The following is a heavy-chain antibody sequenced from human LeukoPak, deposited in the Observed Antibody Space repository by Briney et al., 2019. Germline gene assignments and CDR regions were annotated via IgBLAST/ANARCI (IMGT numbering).Heavy chain of an antibody. D-gene: IGHD2-15*01. V-gene: IGHV3-11*01. Sequence: PGGSLRLSCAASGFTFSDYYMSWIRQAPGKGLEWVSYISCSGSTIYYADSVKGRFTISRDNAKNSLYLQMNSLRAEDTAVYYCARWRCSGGSCYSGYFDYWGQGTLVTVSS. CDR2: ISCSGSTI. CDR3: ARWRCSGGSCYSGYFDY. CDR1: GFTFSDYY. J-gene: IGHJ4*02.